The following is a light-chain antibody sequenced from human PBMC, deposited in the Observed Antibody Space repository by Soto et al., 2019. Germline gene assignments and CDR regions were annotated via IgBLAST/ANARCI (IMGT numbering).Light chain of an antibody. J-gene: IGLJ1*01. CDR3: AAWDDSLNGFYV. Sequence: QSVLTQPPSASWTPGQRVTISCSGSRSNIGSNTVNCYQQLPGSAPKLLIYSNNQRPSGVPDRFSGSKSGTSASLAISGLQSEDEADYYCAAWDDSLNGFYVFGTGTKVTVL. CDR1: RSNIGSNT. V-gene: IGLV1-44*01. CDR2: SNN.